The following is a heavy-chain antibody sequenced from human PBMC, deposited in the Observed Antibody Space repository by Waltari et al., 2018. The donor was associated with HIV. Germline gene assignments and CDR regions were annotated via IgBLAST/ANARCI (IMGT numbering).Heavy chain of an antibody. CDR3: ARAFLGVVTALVG. V-gene: IGHV3-23*01. CDR2: ISGSGGST. CDR1: GFTFSSYA. Sequence: EVQLLESGGGLVQPGGSLRPSCAASGFTFSSYAIAWVTQAPGKGLEWVSAISGSGGSTYYADSVKGRFTISRDNSKNTLYLQMNSLRAEDTAVYYCARAFLGVVTALVGWGQGTLVTVSS. J-gene: IGHJ4*02. D-gene: IGHD3-3*01.